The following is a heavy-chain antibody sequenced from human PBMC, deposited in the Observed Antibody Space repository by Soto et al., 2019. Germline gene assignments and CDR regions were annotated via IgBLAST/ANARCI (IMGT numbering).Heavy chain of an antibody. J-gene: IGHJ4*02. D-gene: IGHD1-1*01. CDR1: GYSFTSYW. V-gene: IGHV5-51*01. Sequence: GESLKISCKGSGYSFTSYWIGWVRQMPGKGLEWIVIIYPGDSDTRYSPSFQGRVTISAYKSISTANLRWSSLKASDTAMYYCARRIKLEESYYFDYWGQGTLVTVSS. CDR2: IYPGDSDT. CDR3: ARRIKLEESYYFDY.